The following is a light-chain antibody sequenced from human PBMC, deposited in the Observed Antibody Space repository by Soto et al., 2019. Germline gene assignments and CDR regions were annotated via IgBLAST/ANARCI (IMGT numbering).Light chain of an antibody. CDR3: ATWDGSLPGEV. V-gene: IGLV1-51*01. Sequence: QSVLTQSPSVSAAPGQQVTISCSGSSSNIGNNYVSWYRQLPGTAPKLLIYDNNKRPSGIPDRFSGSKSGTSGTLDITGLQTGDEADYYCATWDGSLPGEVFGGGTKLTVL. CDR2: DNN. CDR1: SSNIGNNY. J-gene: IGLJ2*01.